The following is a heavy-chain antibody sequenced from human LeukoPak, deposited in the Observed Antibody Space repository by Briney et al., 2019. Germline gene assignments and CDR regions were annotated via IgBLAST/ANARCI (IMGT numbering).Heavy chain of an antibody. CDR1: GGSISSGSYY. CDR3: AREGLNIAGAFDI. Sequence: PSETLSLTCTVSGGSISSGSYYWSWIPQPAGKGLEWIGRIYTSGSTNYNPSLKSRVTISVDKSKNQFSLKLSSVTAAATAVYYCAREGLNIAGAFDIWGQGTMVTVSS. V-gene: IGHV4-61*02. CDR2: IYTSGST. D-gene: IGHD1-26*01. J-gene: IGHJ3*02.